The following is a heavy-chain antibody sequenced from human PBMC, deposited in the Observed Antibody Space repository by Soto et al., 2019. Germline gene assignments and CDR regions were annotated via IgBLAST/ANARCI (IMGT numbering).Heavy chain of an antibody. CDR3: ARDRGTRAPNNWFDP. CDR2: MKSIGSGGTR. J-gene: IGHJ5*02. CDR1: GLKFSDAW. Sequence: EVVLVESGGDLVKPGGSLRLSCTVSGLKFSDAWMSWVRQVPGKGLEWVGRMKSIGSGGTRDYAAPVKGRFTISRDNAKNSLYLQMNSLRDEDTAVYYCARDRGTRAPNNWFDPWGQGTLVTVSS. D-gene: IGHD3-10*01. V-gene: IGHV3-15*01.